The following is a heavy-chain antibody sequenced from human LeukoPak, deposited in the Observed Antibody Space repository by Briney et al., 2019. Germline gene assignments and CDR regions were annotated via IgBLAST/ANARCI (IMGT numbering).Heavy chain of an antibody. CDR3: AKGVYGSRTYYMREFDY. J-gene: IGHJ4*02. D-gene: IGHD3-10*01. CDR2: ISGSGGST. Sequence: LPGGSLRLSCAASGFTFSSYAMSWVRQAPGKGLEWVSGISGSGGSTYYADSVKGRFTISRDNSKNTLYLQMNSLRAEDTAVYYCAKGVYGSRTYYMREFDYWGQGTLVTVSS. CDR1: GFTFSSYA. V-gene: IGHV3-23*01.